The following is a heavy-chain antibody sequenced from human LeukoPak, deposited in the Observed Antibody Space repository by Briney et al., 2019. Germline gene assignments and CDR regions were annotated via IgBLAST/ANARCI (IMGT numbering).Heavy chain of an antibody. V-gene: IGHV3-23*01. CDR2: ISGSGGRT. Sequence: GGSLRLSCAASGFTFSSYVMSWVRQTPGKGLEWVSAISGSGGRTYYVDSVKGRFTISRDNSKNTLYLQMNSLRAEDTAIYYCAGGVRERLGAAIDHYYYALHVWGRGTMVTVSS. CDR1: GFTFSSYV. J-gene: IGHJ6*02. CDR3: AGGVRERLGAAIDHYYYALHV. D-gene: IGHD1-26*01.